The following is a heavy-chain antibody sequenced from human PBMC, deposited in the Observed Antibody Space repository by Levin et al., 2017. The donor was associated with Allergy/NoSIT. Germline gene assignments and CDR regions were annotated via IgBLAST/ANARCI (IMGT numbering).Heavy chain of an antibody. V-gene: IGHV3-53*01. CDR3: ARDRAEYDILTGYLN. CDR2: IYSDGTT. CDR1: WFNVRSSY. Sequence: LSLPCAASWFNVRSSYMSWVRQSPRKGLEWVSMIYSDGTTLYADSVKGRFTISRDTSKNTVYLQMTSLRADDTAKYYCARDRAEYDILTGYLNWGQGTLVTVSS. D-gene: IGHD3-9*01. J-gene: IGHJ4*02.